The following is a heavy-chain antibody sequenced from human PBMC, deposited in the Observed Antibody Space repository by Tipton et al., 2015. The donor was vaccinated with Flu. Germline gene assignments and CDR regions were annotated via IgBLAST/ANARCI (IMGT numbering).Heavy chain of an antibody. D-gene: IGHD3-3*01. Sequence: TLSLTCTVSGGSISSYYWSWIRQPPGKGLEWIGYIYYSGSTNYNPSLKSRVTISVDTSKNQFSLKLSSVTAADTAVYYCARSEGETPYYDFWSGYYIPYYYGMDVWGQGTTVTVSS. CDR3: ARSEGETPYYDFWSGYYIPYYYGMDV. V-gene: IGHV4-59*01. CDR1: GGSISSYY. CDR2: IYYSGST. J-gene: IGHJ6*02.